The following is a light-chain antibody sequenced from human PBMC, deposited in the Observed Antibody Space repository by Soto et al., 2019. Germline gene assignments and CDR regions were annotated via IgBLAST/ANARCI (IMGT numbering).Light chain of an antibody. Sequence: IQLTQSPSSMSASVGDRVTISCRASQGIGFYLAWYQQKPGNAPKLLISAASTLQSGVPSRFSGSGSGTNFTLTISSLQPEDFATYYCQQVNSYPPLTFGPGTKVGVK. V-gene: IGKV1-9*01. CDR1: QGIGFY. J-gene: IGKJ3*01. CDR2: AAS. CDR3: QQVNSYPPLT.